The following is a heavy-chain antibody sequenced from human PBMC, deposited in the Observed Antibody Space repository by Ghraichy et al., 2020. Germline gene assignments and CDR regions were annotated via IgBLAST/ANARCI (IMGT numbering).Heavy chain of an antibody. Sequence: ETLSLTCTVSGGSISSYYWSWIRQPPGKGLEWIGYIYYSGSTNYNPSLKSRVTISVDTSKNQFSLKLSSVTAADTAVYYCARGAYYDSSGYYYPTHDYWGQGTLVTVSS. J-gene: IGHJ4*02. CDR2: IYYSGST. CDR1: GGSISSYY. CDR3: ARGAYYDSSGYYYPTHDY. V-gene: IGHV4-59*01. D-gene: IGHD3-22*01.